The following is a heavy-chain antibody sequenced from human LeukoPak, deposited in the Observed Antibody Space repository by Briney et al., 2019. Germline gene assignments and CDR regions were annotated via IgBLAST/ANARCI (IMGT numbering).Heavy chain of an antibody. CDR1: GFTFSNYG. CDR3: ATVQFLEWLPD. J-gene: IGHJ4*02. D-gene: IGHD3-3*01. V-gene: IGHV3-30*03. Sequence: GGSLRLSCAASGFTFSNYGMHWVRQAPGKGLEWVAVISYDGRNKYYVDSVKGRFTISRDNSKNTLFLQMNSLRVEDTAVYYCATVQFLEWLPDWGQGTLVAVS. CDR2: ISYDGRNK.